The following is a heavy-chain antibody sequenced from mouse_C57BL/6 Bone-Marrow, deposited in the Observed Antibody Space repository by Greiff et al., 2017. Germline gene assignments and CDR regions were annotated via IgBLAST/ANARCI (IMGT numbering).Heavy chain of an antibody. J-gene: IGHJ3*01. CDR3: ASLELRAY. D-gene: IGHD1-1*01. Sequence: QVQLQQSGPELVKPGASVKISCKASGYAFSSSWMNWVKQRPGKGLEWIGRIYPGDGDTNYNGKFKGKATLTADKSSSTAYMQLSSLPSEDSAVYFCASLELRAYWGQGTLVTVSA. V-gene: IGHV1-82*01. CDR2: IYPGDGDT. CDR1: GYAFSSSW.